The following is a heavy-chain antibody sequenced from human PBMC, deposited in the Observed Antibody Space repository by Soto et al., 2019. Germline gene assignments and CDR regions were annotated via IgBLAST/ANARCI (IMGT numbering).Heavy chain of an antibody. Sequence: QVQLQESGPGLVKPSETLSLTCTVSGGSISSYYWSWIRQPPGKGLEWIGYIYYSGSTNYNPSLKGRVTISVDTSKNQFARKLSSVTAADTAVYYCARQYYYGSGSYWFDPWGQGTLVTVSS. CDR1: GGSISSYY. J-gene: IGHJ5*02. CDR2: IYYSGST. CDR3: ARQYYYGSGSYWFDP. D-gene: IGHD3-10*01. V-gene: IGHV4-59*01.